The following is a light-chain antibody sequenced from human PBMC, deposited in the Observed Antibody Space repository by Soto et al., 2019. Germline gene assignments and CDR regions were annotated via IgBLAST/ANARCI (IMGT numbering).Light chain of an antibody. J-gene: IGKJ3*01. Sequence: DIQMTQSPSSVSASVGDRVTITCRASHDISSWLAWYQQKSGKAPKLLIYAAASLESGVPSRFSGSGSVTDFTLTISSLQPEDFASYHCQQANSFPFTFGPGTKVDIK. CDR1: HDISSW. V-gene: IGKV1-12*01. CDR3: QQANSFPFT. CDR2: AAA.